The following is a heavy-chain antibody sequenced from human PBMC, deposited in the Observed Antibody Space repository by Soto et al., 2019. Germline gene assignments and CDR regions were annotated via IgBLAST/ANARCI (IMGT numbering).Heavy chain of an antibody. D-gene: IGHD3-22*01. Sequence: SETLSLTCTVSGDSISTFYWGWMRQSPGKELEWIGYVYYTGSTNYNPSLKSRVTISVDRSKNQFSLKLTSANAADAAVYYCARGRTVRNYADDSSDYFYFFDYWGQGTPVTVSS. V-gene: IGHV4-59*01. J-gene: IGHJ4*02. CDR2: VYYTGST. CDR1: GDSISTFY. CDR3: ARGRTVRNYADDSSDYFYFFDY.